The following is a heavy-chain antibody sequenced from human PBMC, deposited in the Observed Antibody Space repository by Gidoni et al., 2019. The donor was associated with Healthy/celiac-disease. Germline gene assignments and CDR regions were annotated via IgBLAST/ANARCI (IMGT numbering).Heavy chain of an antibody. J-gene: IGHJ4*02. CDR3: ARVGGDSSGYYPYYFDY. CDR1: GFTFRASY. D-gene: IGHD3-22*01. CDR2: ISSSSSYT. Sequence: QVQLVESGGGLVKHGGSLSLSCAASGFTFRASYMSWIRQAPGKGLEWVSYISSSSSYTNYADSVKGRFTISRDNAKNSLYLQMNSLRAEDTAVYYCARVGGDSSGYYPYYFDYWGQGTLVTVSS. V-gene: IGHV3-11*05.